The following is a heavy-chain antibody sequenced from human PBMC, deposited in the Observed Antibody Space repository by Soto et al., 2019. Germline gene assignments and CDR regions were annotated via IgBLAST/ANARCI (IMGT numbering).Heavy chain of an antibody. CDR1: GYTFTSYA. D-gene: IGHD3-10*01. J-gene: IGHJ6*02. V-gene: IGHV1-3*01. Sequence: QVQLVQSGAEVKKPGASVKVSCKASGYTFTSYAMHWVRQAPGQRLEWMGWINAGNGNTKYSQKFQGRVTITRDTAASTAYMELSSLRSEDTAVYYCASFGEEHSYYYGMDVWGQGTTVTVSS. CDR3: ASFGEEHSYYYGMDV. CDR2: INAGNGNT.